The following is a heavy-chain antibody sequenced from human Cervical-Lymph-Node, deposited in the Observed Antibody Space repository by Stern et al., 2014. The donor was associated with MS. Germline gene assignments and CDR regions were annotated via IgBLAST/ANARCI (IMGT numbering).Heavy chain of an antibody. CDR2: GSFHGGT. Sequence: QVQLQESGPGLVKPSETLSLSCIVSGVSFSSYSWSWVRQSPGKGLEWIGDGSFHGGTRYNAPLKRRISTSVDTSSSQVFLKLISVTAADAAVYYCAAEGEGPPRPLNGFDPWGQGTLVTVSS. J-gene: IGHJ5*02. CDR3: AAEGEGPPRPLNGFDP. CDR1: GVSFSSYS. D-gene: IGHD6-6*01. V-gene: IGHV4-59*01.